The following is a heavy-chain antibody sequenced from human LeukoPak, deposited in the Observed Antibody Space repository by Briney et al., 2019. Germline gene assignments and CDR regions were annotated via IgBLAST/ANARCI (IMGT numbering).Heavy chain of an antibody. J-gene: IGHJ2*01. D-gene: IGHD3-16*01. V-gene: IGHV4-39*07. CDR1: GGSISSSGYY. CDR3: ARGPGGWGSRYFDL. CDR2: IHYSGST. Sequence: SETLSLTCTVSGGSISSSGYYWDWIRQTPGKGLEWIGNIHYSGSTNYNPSLKSRVTISVDTSKNQFSLKLSSVTAADTAVYYCARGPGGWGSRYFDLWGRGTLVTVSS.